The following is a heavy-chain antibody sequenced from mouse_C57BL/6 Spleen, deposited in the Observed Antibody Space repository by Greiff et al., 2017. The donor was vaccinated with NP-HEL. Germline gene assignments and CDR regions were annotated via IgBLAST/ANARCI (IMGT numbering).Heavy chain of an antibody. CDR3: AKDAMDY. CDR2: ISSGSSTI. Sequence: EVQGVESGGGLVKPGGSLKLSCAASGFTFSDYGMHWVRQAPEKGLAWVAYISSGSSTIYYADTVKGRFTISRDNAKNTLFLQMTSLRAEDTAMYYCAKDAMDYWGQGTSVTVSS. CDR1: GFTFSDYG. V-gene: IGHV5-17*01. J-gene: IGHJ4*01.